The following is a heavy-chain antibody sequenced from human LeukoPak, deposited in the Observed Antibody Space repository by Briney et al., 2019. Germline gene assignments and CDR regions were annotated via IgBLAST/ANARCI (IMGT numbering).Heavy chain of an antibody. CDR3: AKTSSPFYYYYGIDA. J-gene: IGHJ6*02. D-gene: IGHD2-2*01. CDR2: ISWNSGSI. Sequence: PGGSLRLSCAASGFTFDDYAMHWVRQAPGKGLEWVSGISWNSGSIGYADSVKGRFTISRDNAKNSLYLQMNSLRAEDTALYYCAKTSSPFYYYYGIDAWGQGTTVTVSS. CDR1: GFTFDDYA. V-gene: IGHV3-9*01.